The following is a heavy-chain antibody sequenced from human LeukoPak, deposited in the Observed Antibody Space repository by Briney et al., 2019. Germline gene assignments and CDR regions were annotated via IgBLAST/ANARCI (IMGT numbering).Heavy chain of an antibody. Sequence: GGSLRLSCAASGFTFNSYAMYWVRQAPGKGLEWVSGIFGSGGSAHYADSVKGRFAISRDNSKNRVYLQINSLRAEDTAVYYCAKTATGYSSGHYPGWPVDYWGQGTLVTVSS. J-gene: IGHJ4*02. CDR3: AKTATGYSSGHYPGWPVDY. D-gene: IGHD6-19*01. CDR2: IFGSGGSA. CDR1: GFTFNSYA. V-gene: IGHV3-23*01.